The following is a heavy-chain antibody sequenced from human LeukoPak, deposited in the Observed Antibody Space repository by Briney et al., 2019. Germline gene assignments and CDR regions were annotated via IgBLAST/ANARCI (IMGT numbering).Heavy chain of an antibody. D-gene: IGHD5-12*01. CDR1: GFSFSSFD. V-gene: IGHV3-48*04. J-gene: IGHJ4*02. Sequence: GGSLRLSCAASGFSFSSFDMVWVRQAPGKGLEWVAGVSNGGDRTYHADSVKGRFTISRDNAKNSLYLQMNSLRAEDTAVYYCARGGTWLRWGQGTLVTVSS. CDR3: ARGGTWLR. CDR2: VSNGGDRT.